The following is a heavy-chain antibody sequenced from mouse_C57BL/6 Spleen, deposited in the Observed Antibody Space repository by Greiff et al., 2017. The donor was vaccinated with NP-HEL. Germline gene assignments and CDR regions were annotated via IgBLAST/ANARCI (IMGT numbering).Heavy chain of an antibody. CDR3: ARLALLYFDY. V-gene: IGHV5-6*01. D-gene: IGHD1-2*01. CDR1: GFTFSSYG. Sequence: EVHLVESGGDLVKPGGSLKLSCAASGFTFSSYGMSWVRQTPDKRLEWVATISSGGSYTYYPDSVKGRFTISRDNAKNTLYLQMSSLKSEDTAMYYCARLALLYFDYWGQGTTLTVSS. J-gene: IGHJ2*01. CDR2: ISSGGSYT.